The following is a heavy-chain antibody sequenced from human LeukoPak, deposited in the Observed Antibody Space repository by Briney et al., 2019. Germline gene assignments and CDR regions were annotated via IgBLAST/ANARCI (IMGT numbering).Heavy chain of an antibody. J-gene: IGHJ4*02. V-gene: IGHV3-21*01. Sequence: GGSLRLSCAASGFTFSNYDMTWVRQAPGKGLEWVSSISSSSSYIFYADSVKGRFTISRDNAKGSLYLQMNSLRAEYTAVYYCARDLNLGVVVSGAADYWGQGTLVTVSS. D-gene: IGHD2-15*01. CDR1: GFTFSNYD. CDR2: ISSSSSYI. CDR3: ARDLNLGVVVSGAADY.